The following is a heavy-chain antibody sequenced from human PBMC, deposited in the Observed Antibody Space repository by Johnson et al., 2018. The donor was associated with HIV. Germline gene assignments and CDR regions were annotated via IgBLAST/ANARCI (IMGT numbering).Heavy chain of an antibody. D-gene: IGHD4-23*01. CDR1: GFSVSTNY. CDR3: ARDQRGGKSAFDI. Sequence: VQLVESGGDLVQPGGSLRLSCAASGFSVSTNYMYWVRQAPGKGLEWVSVLYTGGSTFYADPVKGRFTISKDNSKNTLYLQMNSLRVEDSAVYYCARDQRGGKSAFDIWGQGTLVTVSS. V-gene: IGHV3-66*02. J-gene: IGHJ3*02. CDR2: LYTGGST.